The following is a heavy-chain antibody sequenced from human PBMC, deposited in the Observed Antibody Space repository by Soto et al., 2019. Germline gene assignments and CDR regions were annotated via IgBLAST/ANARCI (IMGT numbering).Heavy chain of an antibody. D-gene: IGHD2-15*01. CDR2: ISWNSGSI. J-gene: IGHJ4*02. CDR1: GFTFEDYA. CDR3: AKGATYSRVAYYFDS. V-gene: IGHV3-9*01. Sequence: EVQLVESGGGLVRPGRSLRLSCAVSGFTFEDYAMHWVRQAPGKGLEWVSGISWNSGSIAYADSVKGRFTISRDSAKNSLFLQMNGLSAADTAFYYCAKGATYSRVAYYFDSWGQGTLVTVSS.